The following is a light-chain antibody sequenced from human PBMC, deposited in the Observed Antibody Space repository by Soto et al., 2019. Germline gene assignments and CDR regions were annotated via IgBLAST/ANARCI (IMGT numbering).Light chain of an antibody. Sequence: EIVMTKSPATLSVSPGERATLSCRASQSVSSNLAWYQQKPGQAPRLLIYGASTRATGIPARFSGSGSGTEFTLTISSLQSEDFAVYYCQQYNNWPRGTFGQGTKV. CDR2: GAS. J-gene: IGKJ1*01. CDR3: QQYNNWPRGT. CDR1: QSVSSN. V-gene: IGKV3-15*01.